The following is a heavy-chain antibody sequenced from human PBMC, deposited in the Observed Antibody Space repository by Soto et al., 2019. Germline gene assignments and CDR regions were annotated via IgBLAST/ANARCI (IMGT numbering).Heavy chain of an antibody. V-gene: IGHV4-59*01. Sequence: QLQLQESGPGLVKPSETLSLTCSVSGGSISTYYWSWIRQPPGKGLEWIGYIYHTWTTSYNPSLRSRVTISDDTSSHQFSLSLDSVTAADTAVYYCARSAPDSSGYYRDWGQGILVTVSS. CDR1: GGSISTYY. J-gene: IGHJ4*02. CDR2: IYHTWTT. CDR3: ARSAPDSSGYYRD. D-gene: IGHD3-22*01.